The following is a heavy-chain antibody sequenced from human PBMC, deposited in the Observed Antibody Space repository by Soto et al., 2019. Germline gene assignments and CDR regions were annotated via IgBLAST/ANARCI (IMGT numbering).Heavy chain of an antibody. CDR3: ARRSKHHARGYSGYDVDY. Sequence: QVQLVQSGAEVKKPGASVKVSCKASGYTFTSYDINWVRQATGQGLEWMGWMNPNSGNTGYAQKFQGRVTMTRNTRINTAYMELSSLRSEDTAVYYCARRSKHHARGYSGYDVDYWGQGTLVTVSS. J-gene: IGHJ4*02. CDR2: MNPNSGNT. V-gene: IGHV1-8*01. CDR1: GYTFTSYD. D-gene: IGHD5-12*01.